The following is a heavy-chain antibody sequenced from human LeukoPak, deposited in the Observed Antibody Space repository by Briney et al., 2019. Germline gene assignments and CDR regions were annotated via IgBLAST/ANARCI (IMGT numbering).Heavy chain of an antibody. D-gene: IGHD3-22*01. V-gene: IGHV4-59*01. CDR3: ARIDSSGYYCTY. J-gene: IGHJ4*02. CDR2: IYYSGST. CDR1: GGSISSNY. Sequence: SETLSLTCTVSGGSISSNYWSWIRQPPGKGLEWIGYIYYSGSTNYNPSLKSRVTISVDTSKNQFSLKLSSVTAADTAVCYCARIDSSGYYCTYWGQGTLVTVSS.